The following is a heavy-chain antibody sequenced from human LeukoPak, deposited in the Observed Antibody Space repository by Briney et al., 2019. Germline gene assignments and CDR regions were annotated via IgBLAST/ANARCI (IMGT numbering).Heavy chain of an antibody. Sequence: GGSLRLSCAASGFTVSSNYMSWVRQAPGKGLEWVSVIYSGGSTYYADSVKGRFTISRDNSKNTLYLQMDSLRAEDTAVYYCAKGLGTISLVTPLGYWGQGTLVTVSS. V-gene: IGHV3-66*01. CDR2: IYSGGST. CDR3: AKGLGTISLVTPLGY. J-gene: IGHJ4*02. CDR1: GFTVSSNY. D-gene: IGHD4-23*01.